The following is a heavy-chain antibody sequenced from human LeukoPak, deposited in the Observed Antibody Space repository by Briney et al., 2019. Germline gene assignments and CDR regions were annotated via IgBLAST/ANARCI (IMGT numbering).Heavy chain of an antibody. CDR1: GGSISSSSYY. CDR3: ARVYGPVDY. J-gene: IGHJ4*02. D-gene: IGHD2-8*01. CDR2: INHSGST. V-gene: IGHV4-39*07. Sequence: PSETLSLTCTVSGGSISSSSYYWGWIRQPPGKGLEWIGEINHSGSTNYNPSLKSRVTISVDTSKNQFSLKLSSVTAADTAVYYCARVYGPVDYWGQGTLVTVSS.